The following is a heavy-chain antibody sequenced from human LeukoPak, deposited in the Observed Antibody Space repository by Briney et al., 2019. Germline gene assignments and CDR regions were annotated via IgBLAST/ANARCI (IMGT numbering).Heavy chain of an antibody. Sequence: KXSCKASGYTFTSYTMHWVRQAPGQRLEWMGWINAGNGNTKSSQKFQGRVAITRDTSATTAYMELSSLRSEDTAVYYCARGGSLDYWGQGTLVTVSS. CDR2: INAGNGNT. CDR3: ARGGSLDY. V-gene: IGHV1-3*01. D-gene: IGHD6-13*01. J-gene: IGHJ4*02. CDR1: GYTFTSYT.